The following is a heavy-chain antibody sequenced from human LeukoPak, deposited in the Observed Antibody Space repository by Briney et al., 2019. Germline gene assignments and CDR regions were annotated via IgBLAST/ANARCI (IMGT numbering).Heavy chain of an antibody. D-gene: IGHD3-16*01. CDR1: GYTFTSYD. CDR2: IIPIFGTA. CDR3: ARDSYTHSDY. Sequence: SVKVSCKASGYTFTSYDINWVRQAPGQGLEWMGGIIPIFGTANYAQKFQGRVTITADESTSTAYMELSSLRSEDTAVYYCARDSYTHSDYWGQGTLVTVSS. J-gene: IGHJ4*02. V-gene: IGHV1-69*13.